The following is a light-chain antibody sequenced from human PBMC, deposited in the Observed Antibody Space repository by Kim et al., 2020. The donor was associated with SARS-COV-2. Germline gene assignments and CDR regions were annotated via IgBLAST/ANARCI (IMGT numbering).Light chain of an antibody. CDR3: QQYKSYPKT. J-gene: IGKJ1*01. Sequence: ASVGDRVTITCRASQSISSWLAWYQQKPGKAPKLLIYKASSLESGVPSRFSGSGSGTELTLTISSLQPDDFATYYCQQYKSYPKTFGQGTKVDIK. V-gene: IGKV1-5*03. CDR2: KAS. CDR1: QSISSW.